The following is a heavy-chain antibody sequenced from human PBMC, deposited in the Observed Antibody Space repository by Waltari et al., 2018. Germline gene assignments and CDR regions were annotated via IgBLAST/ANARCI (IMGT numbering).Heavy chain of an antibody. CDR1: GGSISSYY. J-gene: IGHJ5*02. CDR2: IYYSGST. V-gene: IGHV4-59*01. D-gene: IGHD7-27*01. CDR3: ASGLGPGWFDP. Sequence: QVQLQESGPGLVKPSETLSLTCPVSGGSISSYYWNWIRQPPGKGLEWIGYIYYSGSTNYHPSLKSRVTISVDTSKSQFSLKLSSVTAADPAVYYCASGLGPGWFDPWGQGTLVTVSS.